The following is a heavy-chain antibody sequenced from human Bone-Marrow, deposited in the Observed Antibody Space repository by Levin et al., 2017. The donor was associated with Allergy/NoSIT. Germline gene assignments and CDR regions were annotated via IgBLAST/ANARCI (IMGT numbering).Heavy chain of an antibody. CDR3: VWGDWRGDVSTGRDAFDL. J-gene: IGHJ3*01. Sequence: GGSLRLSCAASGFLFGTYSMNWVRQAPGKGLEWIAYIGGTGSPIFYADSFKGRFTISRDHAKNPLHLQMNSLRDEDTAVYYCVWGDWRGDVSTGRDAFDLWGQGTMVTVSS. V-gene: IGHV3-48*02. D-gene: IGHD3-16*01. CDR1: GFLFGTYS. CDR2: IGGTGSPI.